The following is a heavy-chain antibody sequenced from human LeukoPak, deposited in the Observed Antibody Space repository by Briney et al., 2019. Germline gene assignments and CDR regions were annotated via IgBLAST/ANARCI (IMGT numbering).Heavy chain of an antibody. D-gene: IGHD3-22*01. J-gene: IGHJ5*02. CDR2: INHSGST. CDR3: ARVHYYDRSWWFDP. Sequence: PSETLSLTCTVSGGSFSGYYWTWIRQPPGKGLEWIGEINHSGSTNYTPSLKSRVTISVDTSKNQFSLKLSSVTAANTAVYYCARVHYYDRSWWFDPWGRGTLVTVSS. V-gene: IGHV4-34*01. CDR1: GGSFSGYY.